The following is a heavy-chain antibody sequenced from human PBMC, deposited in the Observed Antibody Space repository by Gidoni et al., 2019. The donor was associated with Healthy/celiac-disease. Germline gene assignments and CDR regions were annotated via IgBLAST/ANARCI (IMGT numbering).Heavy chain of an antibody. D-gene: IGHD6-13*01. Sequence: EVQLVESGGGLIQPGGSLRLSCAASGFTVSSNYMSWVRQAPGKGLGWGSVIYSGGSTYYADSVKGRFTISRDNSKNTLYLQMNSLRAEDTAVYYCARGDLIAAAGTPFDYWGQGTLVTVSS. CDR3: ARGDLIAAAGTPFDY. CDR2: IYSGGST. CDR1: GFTVSSNY. V-gene: IGHV3-53*01. J-gene: IGHJ4*02.